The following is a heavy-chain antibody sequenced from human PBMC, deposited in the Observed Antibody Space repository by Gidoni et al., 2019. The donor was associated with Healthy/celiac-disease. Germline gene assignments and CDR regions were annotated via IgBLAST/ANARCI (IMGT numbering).Heavy chain of an antibody. J-gene: IGHJ6*03. CDR2: SNAGNGNT. CDR3: ARDRLGGLERSYSYMDV. CDR1: GYTFTSYA. V-gene: IGHV1-3*01. D-gene: IGHD1-1*01. Sequence: QVQLVQSGAEVKKPGASVKVSCKASGYTFTSYAMHWVRQAPGQRLEWMGWSNAGNGNTKYSQKFQGRVTITRDTSASTAYMELSSLRSGDTAVYYCARDRLGGLERSYSYMDVWGKGTTVTVSS.